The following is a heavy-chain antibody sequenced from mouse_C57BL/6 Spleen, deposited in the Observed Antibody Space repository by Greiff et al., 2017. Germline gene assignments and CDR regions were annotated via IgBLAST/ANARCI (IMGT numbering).Heavy chain of an antibody. CDR2: ISYDGSN. Sequence: ESGPGLVKPSQSLSLTCSVTGYSITSGYYWNWIRQFPGNKLEWMGYISYDGSNNYNPSLKNRISITRDTSKNQFFLKLNSVTTEDTATYYCARPSNWSYAMDYWGQGTSVTVSS. CDR3: ARPSNWSYAMDY. CDR1: GYSITSGYY. V-gene: IGHV3-6*01. D-gene: IGHD4-1*01. J-gene: IGHJ4*01.